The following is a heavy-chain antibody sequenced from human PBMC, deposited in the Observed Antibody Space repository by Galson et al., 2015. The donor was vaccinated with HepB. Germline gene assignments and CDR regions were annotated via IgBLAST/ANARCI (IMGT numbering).Heavy chain of an antibody. CDR2: ISSSSSYI. Sequence: SLRLSCAASGFTFSSYSMNWVRQAPGKGLEWVSSISSSSSYIYYADSVKGRFTISRDNAKNSLYLQMNSLRAEDTAVYYCARDRPDWFERYNDAFDIWGQGTMVTVSS. V-gene: IGHV3-21*01. CDR3: ARDRPDWFERYNDAFDI. D-gene: IGHD3-9*01. J-gene: IGHJ3*02. CDR1: GFTFSSYS.